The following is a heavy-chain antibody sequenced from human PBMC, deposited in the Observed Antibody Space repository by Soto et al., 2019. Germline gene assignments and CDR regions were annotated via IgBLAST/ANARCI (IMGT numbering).Heavy chain of an antibody. CDR3: ARHRHGYCSSTSCYSLYWFDP. V-gene: IGHV4-34*01. CDR2: INHSGST. CDR1: GGSFSGYY. J-gene: IGHJ5*02. Sequence: SETLSLTCAVYGGSFSGYYWSWIRQPPGKGLEWIGEINHSGSTNYNPSLKSRVTISVDTSKNQFSLKLSSVTAADTAVYYCARHRHGYCSSTSCYSLYWFDPWGQGTLVTVS. D-gene: IGHD2-2*02.